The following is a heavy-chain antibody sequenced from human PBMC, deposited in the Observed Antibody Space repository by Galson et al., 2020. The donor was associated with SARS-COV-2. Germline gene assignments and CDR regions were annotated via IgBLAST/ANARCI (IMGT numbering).Heavy chain of an antibody. Sequence: ASVKVSCKASGYTFTSYGISWVRQAPGQGLEWMGWISAYNGNTNYAQKLQGRVTMTTDTSTSTAYMELRSLRSDDTAVYYCARDQHARAAADSYYYYGMDVWGQGTTVTVSS. CDR3: ARDQHARAAADSYYYYGMDV. D-gene: IGHD6-13*01. J-gene: IGHJ6*02. CDR2: ISAYNGNT. CDR1: GYTFTSYG. V-gene: IGHV1-18*01.